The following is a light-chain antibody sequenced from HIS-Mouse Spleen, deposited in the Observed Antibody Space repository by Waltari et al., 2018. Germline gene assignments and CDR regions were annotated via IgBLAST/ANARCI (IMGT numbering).Light chain of an antibody. J-gene: IGLJ2*01. V-gene: IGLV2-11*01. Sequence: QSALTQPRSVSGSPGQSVTISCTGPSSDVGGYNYVSWYQPHPGKAPKLMIYDVSKRPSGVPDRFSGSKSGNTASLTISGLQAEDEADYYCCSYAGSYTLVFGGGTKLTVL. CDR1: SSDVGGYNY. CDR2: DVS. CDR3: CSYAGSYTLV.